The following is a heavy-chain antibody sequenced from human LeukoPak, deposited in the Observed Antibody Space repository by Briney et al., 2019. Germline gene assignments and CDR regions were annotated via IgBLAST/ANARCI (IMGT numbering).Heavy chain of an antibody. CDR1: GYTFTSYY. CDR3: ARTRNYVEFDY. Sequence: ASVKVSCKASGYTFTSYYMHWVRQAPGQGLEWMGIINPSGGSTSYAQKFQGRVTMTRDMSTSTAYMELSRLRSDDTAVYYCARTRNYVEFDYWGQGTLVTVSS. V-gene: IGHV1-46*01. CDR2: INPSGGST. D-gene: IGHD4-17*01. J-gene: IGHJ4*02.